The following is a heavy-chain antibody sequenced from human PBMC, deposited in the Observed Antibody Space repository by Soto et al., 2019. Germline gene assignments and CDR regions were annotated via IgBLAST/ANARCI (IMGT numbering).Heavy chain of an antibody. V-gene: IGHV3-30-3*01. CDR1: GFTFSSYA. CDR3: ARGGSSWYSYYYYGMDV. J-gene: IGHJ6*02. CDR2: ISYDGSNK. Sequence: GGSLRLSCAASGFTFSSYAMHWVHQAPGKGLEGVAVISYDGSNKYYADSVKGRFTITTDNSKNTLYLQMNSLRAEDTAVYYCARGGSSWYSYYYYGMDVWGQGTTVTVS. D-gene: IGHD6-13*01.